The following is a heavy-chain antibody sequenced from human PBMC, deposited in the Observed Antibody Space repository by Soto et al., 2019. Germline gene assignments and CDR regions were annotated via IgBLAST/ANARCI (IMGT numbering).Heavy chain of an antibody. CDR1: GFTFSSYS. Sequence: PGGSLRLSCAASGFTFSSYSMNWVRQAPGKGLEWVSYISSSSSTIYYADSVKGRFTISRDNAKNSLYLQMNSLRAEDTAVYYCARGYGYDSNWFDPWGQGTLVTVSS. CDR2: ISSSSSTI. V-gene: IGHV3-48*01. CDR3: ARGYGYDSNWFDP. D-gene: IGHD5-12*01. J-gene: IGHJ5*02.